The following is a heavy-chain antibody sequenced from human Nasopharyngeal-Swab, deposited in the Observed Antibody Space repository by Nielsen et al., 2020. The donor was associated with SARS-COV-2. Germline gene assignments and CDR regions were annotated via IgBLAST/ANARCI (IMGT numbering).Heavy chain of an antibody. D-gene: IGHD3-16*01. CDR1: GFTFRSYW. Sequence: GGSLRLSCVASGFTFRSYWMHWVRQAPGEGPVWVSHINSAGSATSYADSVKGRFTISRDNAKSTLYLQMNSLRGDDTAIYFCAKDFWGALDSWGQGTRVTVSS. CDR2: INSAGSAT. V-gene: IGHV3-74*01. CDR3: AKDFWGALDS. J-gene: IGHJ4*02.